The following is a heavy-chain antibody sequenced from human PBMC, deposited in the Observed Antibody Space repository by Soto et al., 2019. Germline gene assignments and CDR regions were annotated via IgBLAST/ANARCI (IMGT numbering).Heavy chain of an antibody. J-gene: IGHJ6*02. CDR2: ISGYNGNT. CDR3: AREGPAPYYYYGMDG. CDR1: GYSFTTYG. Sequence: QVQLVQSRGEVKKPGASVKVSCKTSGYSFTTYGFSWVRQAPGQGLEWMGWISGYNGNTNYAQKFQGRVTMTTDTSTSTAYMELRSLRSDDTAVYYCAREGPAPYYYYGMDGWGQGSTVTVSS. V-gene: IGHV1-18*01.